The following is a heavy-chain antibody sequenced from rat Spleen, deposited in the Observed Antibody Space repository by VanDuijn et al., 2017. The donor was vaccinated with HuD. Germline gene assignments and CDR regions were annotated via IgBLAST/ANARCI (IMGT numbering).Heavy chain of an antibody. CDR1: GFSLTSNG. D-gene: IGHD1-2*01. CDR2: IWAGGTT. CDR3: ARKGDYSSYIPLLYFDY. V-gene: IGHV2-72*01. J-gene: IGHJ2*01. Sequence: QVQLKESGPGLMQPSETLSLTCTVSGFSLTSNGVGWVRQPLGKGLVWMGTIWAGGTTKYNSAVQSRMSISRETSKSQVFLKMNSLQTEDTAMYFCARKGDYSSYIPLLYFDYWGQGVMVTVSS.